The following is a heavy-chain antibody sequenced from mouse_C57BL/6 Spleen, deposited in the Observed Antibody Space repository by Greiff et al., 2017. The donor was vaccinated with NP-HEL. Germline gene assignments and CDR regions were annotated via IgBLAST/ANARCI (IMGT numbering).Heavy chain of an antibody. D-gene: IGHD5-1*01. CDR1: GFSFNTYA. J-gene: IGHJ4*01. CDR3: VKSTYHYAMDY. Sequence: EVKLQESGGGLVQPKGSLKLSCAASGFSFNTYAMNWVRQAPGKGLEWVARIRSKSNNYATYYADSVKDRFTISRDDTESMLYLQMNNLKTEDTAMYYCVKSTYHYAMDYWGQGTSVTVSS. CDR2: IRSKSNNYAT. V-gene: IGHV10-1*01.